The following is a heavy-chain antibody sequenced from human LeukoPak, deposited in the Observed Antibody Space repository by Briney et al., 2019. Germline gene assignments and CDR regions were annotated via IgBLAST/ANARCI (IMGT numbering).Heavy chain of an antibody. J-gene: IGHJ5*02. Sequence: SETLSLTCAVYGGSFSGYYWSWIRQPPGKGLEWIGYIYYSGSTNYNPSLKSRVTISVDTSKNQFSLKLSSVTAADTAVYYCAASEYSYGGIGFDPWGQGTLVTVSS. CDR1: GGSFSGYY. CDR3: AASEYSYGGIGFDP. CDR2: IYYSGST. D-gene: IGHD5-18*01. V-gene: IGHV4-59*12.